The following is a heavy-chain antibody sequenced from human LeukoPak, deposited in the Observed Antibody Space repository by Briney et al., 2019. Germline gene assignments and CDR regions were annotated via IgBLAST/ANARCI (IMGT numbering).Heavy chain of an antibody. CDR3: ARVVPLWFGELYHNYYYGMDV. Sequence: GGSLRLSCAASGFTFSSYDMHWVRQATGKGLEWVSAIGTAGDTYYPGSVKGRFTISRENAKSSLYLQMNSLRAGDTAVYYCARVVPLWFGELYHNYYYGMDVWGQGTTVTVSS. V-gene: IGHV3-13*01. CDR1: GFTFSSYD. J-gene: IGHJ6*02. D-gene: IGHD3-10*01. CDR2: IGTAGDT.